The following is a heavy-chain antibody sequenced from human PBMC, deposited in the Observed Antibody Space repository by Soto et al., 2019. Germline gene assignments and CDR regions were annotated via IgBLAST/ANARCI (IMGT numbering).Heavy chain of an antibody. V-gene: IGHV4-59*01. CDR3: AGGRIQLWDPFDY. Sequence: QVQLQESGPGLVKPSETLSLTCTVSGGSISSYYWSWIRQPPGKGLEWIGYIYYSGSTNYNPSLQSRVTISVDKPKTQSALKLSSATAADTAVYYCAGGRIQLWDPFDYWGQGTLVTVSS. J-gene: IGHJ4*02. D-gene: IGHD5-18*01. CDR1: GGSISSYY. CDR2: IYYSGST.